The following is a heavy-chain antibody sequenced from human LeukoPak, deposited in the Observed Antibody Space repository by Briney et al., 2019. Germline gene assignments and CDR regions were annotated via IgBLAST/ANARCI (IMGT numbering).Heavy chain of an antibody. V-gene: IGHV4-59*01. J-gene: IGHJ3*02. CDR1: GDSISNYY. D-gene: IGHD1-14*01. CDR2: IYYSGST. CDR3: ARYRNEALFAFDI. Sequence: SETLSLTCSVSGDSISNYYWSWIRQSPGKGLEWIGYIYYSGSTNYNPSLKSRVSISVDTSKNQFSLELSSVTAADTAMYYCARYRNEALFAFDIWGQGTMVTVSS.